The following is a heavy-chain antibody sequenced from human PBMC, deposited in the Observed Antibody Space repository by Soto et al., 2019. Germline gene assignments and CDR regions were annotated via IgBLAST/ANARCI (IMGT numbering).Heavy chain of an antibody. CDR3: AKDTGADY. J-gene: IGHJ4*02. D-gene: IGHD4-4*01. Sequence: QVQLVESGGGVVQPGRSLRLSCAASGFTFSSYGMYWVRQAPGKGMEWVAMISYDGSDQLYGDSVKGRFTICSDNSKNILYVQMNSLRSEDTAVYYCAKDTGADYWGQGTVVTVSA. V-gene: IGHV3-30*18. CDR2: ISYDGSDQ. CDR1: GFTFSSYG.